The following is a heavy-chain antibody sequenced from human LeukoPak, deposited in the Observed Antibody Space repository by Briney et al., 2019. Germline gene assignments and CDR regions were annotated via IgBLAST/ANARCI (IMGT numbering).Heavy chain of an antibody. CDR1: GGTFSSYA. Sequence: SVKVSCKASGGTFSSYAISWVRQAPGKGLEWMGGIIPIFGTANYAQKFQGKVTITTDESTSTAYMELSSLRSEDTAVYYCAREASEAARSLGYWGQGTLVTVSS. V-gene: IGHV1-69*05. CDR3: AREASEAARSLGY. CDR2: IIPIFGTA. D-gene: IGHD6-6*01. J-gene: IGHJ4*02.